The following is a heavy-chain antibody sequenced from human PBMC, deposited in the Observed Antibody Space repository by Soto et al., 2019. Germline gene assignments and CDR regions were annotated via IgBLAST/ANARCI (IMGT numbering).Heavy chain of an antibody. CDR2: IFFSGTT. CDR1: GYSIERSGDY. V-gene: IGHV4-31*03. CDR3: ARELLAPTRGWFDP. J-gene: IGHJ5*02. D-gene: IGHD2-8*02. Sequence: QVHLQESGPGLVKPSQTLSLACTVTGYSIERSGDYWSWIRQVPGQGLEWLGYIFFSGTTYYNPSFKSRVIMSVDTSRNQFFLNLTAVTAADTGVYYCARELLAPTRGWFDPWGQGTLVRVSS.